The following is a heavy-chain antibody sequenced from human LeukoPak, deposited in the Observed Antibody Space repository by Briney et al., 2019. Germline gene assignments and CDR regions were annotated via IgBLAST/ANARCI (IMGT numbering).Heavy chain of an antibody. CDR1: GGSISSSSYY. V-gene: IGHV4-39*01. J-gene: IGHJ4*02. CDR3: ARADDSMIAPGI. Sequence: SETLSLTCTVSGGSISSSSYYWGWIRQPPGKGLEWIGSIYYSGSTYYNPSPKSRVTISVDTSKNQFSLKLSSVTAADTAVYYCARADDSMIAPGIRGQGTLVTVSS. CDR2: IYYSGST. D-gene: IGHD3-22*01.